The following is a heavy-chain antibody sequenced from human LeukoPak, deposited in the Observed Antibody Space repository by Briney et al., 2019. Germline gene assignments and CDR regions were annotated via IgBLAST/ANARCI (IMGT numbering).Heavy chain of an antibody. CDR3: AKDSGSYLSNYYFDY. V-gene: IGHV3-48*01. CDR1: GFTFSSYS. J-gene: IGHJ4*02. Sequence: GGSLRLSCAASGFTFSSYSMNWVRQPPGKGLEWVSYISGTSSTIYFADSVKGRFTVSRDNAKNSLYLLMNSLRVEDTAVYYCAKDSGSYLSNYYFDYWGQGTLVTVSS. CDR2: ISGTSSTI. D-gene: IGHD1-26*01.